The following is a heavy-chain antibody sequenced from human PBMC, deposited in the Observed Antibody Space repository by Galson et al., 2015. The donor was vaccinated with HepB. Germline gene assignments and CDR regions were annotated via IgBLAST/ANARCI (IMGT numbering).Heavy chain of an antibody. CDR1: GFTFTSSA. D-gene: IGHD6-13*01. CDR2: IVVGSGNT. V-gene: IGHV1-58*01. CDR3: AAALAGGIAGMDV. J-gene: IGHJ6*02. Sequence: SVKVSCKASGFTFTSSAVQWVRQARGQRLEWIGWIVVGSGNTNYAQKFQERVTITRDMSTSTAYMELSSLRSEDTAVYYCAAALAGGIAGMDVWGQGTTVTVSS.